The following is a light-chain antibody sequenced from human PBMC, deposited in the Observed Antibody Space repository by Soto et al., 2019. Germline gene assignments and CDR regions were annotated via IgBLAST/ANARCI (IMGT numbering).Light chain of an antibody. CDR1: QSISSW. CDR3: QQYYSYVT. Sequence: DIQMTQSPSPLSASVGDRVTITCRASQSISSWLAWYQQKAGKAPKLLIYEASRLESGVPSRFSGSGYGTEFTLTISSLQPDDFATYYCQQYYSYVTFGPGTRVEIE. V-gene: IGKV1-5*01. CDR2: EAS. J-gene: IGKJ1*01.